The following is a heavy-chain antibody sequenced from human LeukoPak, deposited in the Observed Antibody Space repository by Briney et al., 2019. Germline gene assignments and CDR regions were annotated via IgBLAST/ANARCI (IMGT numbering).Heavy chain of an antibody. J-gene: IGHJ4*02. Sequence: PSETLSLTCTVSGGFISSYYWSWIRQPPGKGLEWIAYIYYSGSTNYNPSLKSRVTISVDTSKNQFSLKLSSVTAADTAVYYCARGGDGYNYFDYWGQGTLVTVSS. D-gene: IGHD5-24*01. CDR2: IYYSGST. CDR3: ARGGDGYNYFDY. CDR1: GGFISSYY. V-gene: IGHV4-59*01.